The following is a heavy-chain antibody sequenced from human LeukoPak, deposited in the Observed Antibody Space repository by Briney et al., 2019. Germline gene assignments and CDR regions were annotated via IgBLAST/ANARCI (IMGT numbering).Heavy chain of an antibody. CDR3: AISGYSSSWYFSRVFGNWFDP. D-gene: IGHD6-13*01. Sequence: SETLSLTCTVSGGSISSSSYYWGWIRQPPGKGLERIGSIYYSGSTYYNPSLKSRVTISVDTSKNQFSLKLSSVTAADTAVYYCAISGYSSSWYFSRVFGNWFDPWGQGTLVTVSS. CDR1: GGSISSSSYY. V-gene: IGHV4-39*01. J-gene: IGHJ5*02. CDR2: IYYSGST.